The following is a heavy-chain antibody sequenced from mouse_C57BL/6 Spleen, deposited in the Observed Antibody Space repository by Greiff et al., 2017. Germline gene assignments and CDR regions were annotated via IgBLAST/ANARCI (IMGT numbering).Heavy chain of an antibody. CDR2: INPSTGGT. Sequence: EVKLQQSGPELVKPGASVKISCKASGYSFTGYYMNWVKQSPEKSLEWIGEINPSTGGTTYNQKFKAKATLTVDKSSSTAYMQLKSLTSEDSAVYYCARMEGYFDYWGQGTTLTVSS. CDR1: GYSFTGYY. J-gene: IGHJ2*01. CDR3: ARMEGYFDY. V-gene: IGHV1-42*01.